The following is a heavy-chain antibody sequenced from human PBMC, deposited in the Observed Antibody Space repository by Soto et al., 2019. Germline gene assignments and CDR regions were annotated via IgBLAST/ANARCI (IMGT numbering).Heavy chain of an antibody. CDR2: IIPIFGTA. CDR3: ARDLPDSSGYYLVDWFDP. D-gene: IGHD3-22*01. J-gene: IGHJ5*02. CDR1: GGTFSSYA. V-gene: IGHV1-69*13. Sequence: RASVKVSCKASGGTFSSYAISWVRQAPGQGLEWMGGIIPIFGTANYAQKFQGRVTITADESTSTAYMELSSLRSEDTAVYYCARDLPDSSGYYLVDWFDPWGQGTLVTAPQ.